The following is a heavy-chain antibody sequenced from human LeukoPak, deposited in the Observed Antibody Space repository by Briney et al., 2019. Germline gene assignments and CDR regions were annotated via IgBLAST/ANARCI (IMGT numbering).Heavy chain of an antibody. J-gene: IGHJ6*03. CDR1: SNYA. D-gene: IGHD3-16*02. V-gene: IGHV4-39*01. Sequence: SNYAMSWVRQAPGKGLEWIGNIYYIGSTYYNPSLKSRVTISVDTSKNQFSLKLSSVTAADTAVYYCARHIGGRYYYYYMDVWGKGTTVTISS. CDR3: ARHIGGRYYYYYMDV. CDR2: IYYIGST.